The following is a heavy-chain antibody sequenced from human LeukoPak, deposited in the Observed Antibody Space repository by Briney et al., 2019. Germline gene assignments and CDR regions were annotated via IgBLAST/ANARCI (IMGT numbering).Heavy chain of an antibody. J-gene: IGHJ4*02. Sequence: PGGSLRLSCAASGFTVSSNYMSWVRQAPGPGLEWVSVIYSGGSTYYADSVKGRFTISRDNSKNTLYLQMNSLRAEDTAVYYCARGIEVVAASVWGQGTLVTVSS. V-gene: IGHV3-53*01. D-gene: IGHD2-15*01. CDR2: IYSGGST. CDR1: GFTVSSNY. CDR3: ARGIEVVAASV.